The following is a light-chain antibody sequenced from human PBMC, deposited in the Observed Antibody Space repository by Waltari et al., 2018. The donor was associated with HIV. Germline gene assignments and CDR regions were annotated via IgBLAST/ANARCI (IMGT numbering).Light chain of an antibody. V-gene: IGKV4-1*01. CDR1: QSVLYTSNNKNY. Sequence: IVLTQSPDFLAVYLGDTVTIHCKSSQSVLYTSNNKNYLAWYQQKPGRPPNLLIYWASTRESGVSDRFSGSGSETDFTLTINSLQPEDVGVYYGQQYVRKRSFGQGTRLEI. CDR3: QQYVRKRS. J-gene: IGKJ2*01. CDR2: WAS.